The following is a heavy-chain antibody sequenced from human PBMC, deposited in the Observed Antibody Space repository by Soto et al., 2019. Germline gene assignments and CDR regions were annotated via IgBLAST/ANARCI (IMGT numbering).Heavy chain of an antibody. CDR1: GYTFTSYD. CDR2: MNPNSGNT. D-gene: IGHD3-10*01. CDR3: SRGSGSYYVNWFDP. J-gene: IGHJ5*02. Sequence: QVQLVQSGAEVKKPGASVKVSCKASGYTFTSYDINWVRQATGQGLEWMGWMNPNSGNTGYAQKFQGGVTMTRNTSISTAYMELISLRSEDTAVYYCSRGSGSYYVNWFDPWGQGTLVTVSS. V-gene: IGHV1-8*01.